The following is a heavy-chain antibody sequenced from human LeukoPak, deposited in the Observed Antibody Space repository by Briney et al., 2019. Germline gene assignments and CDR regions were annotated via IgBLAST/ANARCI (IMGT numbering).Heavy chain of an antibody. D-gene: IGHD6-13*01. CDR1: GYSFTSYW. V-gene: IGHV5-51*01. Sequence: GESLKISCKGSGYSFTSYWIGWVRQMPGKGLEWMGIIYPGDSDTRYSPSFQGQVTISADKSISTAYLQWSSLKASDTAMYYCARLLIRGAAADLFDYWGQGTLVTVSS. CDR3: ARLLIRGAAADLFDY. CDR2: IYPGDSDT. J-gene: IGHJ4*02.